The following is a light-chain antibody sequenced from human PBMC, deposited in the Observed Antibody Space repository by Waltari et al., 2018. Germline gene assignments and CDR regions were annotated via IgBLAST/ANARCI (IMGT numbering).Light chain of an antibody. Sequence: SSELTQDPAVSVALGQKVRITCQGASLSTSYDSWYQQKSGQAPILVLFGKNKRPSGIPDRFSGYNSETTTSLTITGAQAEDEADYYCSSRDSSASHVLFAGGTKLTVL. CDR3: SSRDSSASHVL. CDR2: GKN. CDR1: SLSTSY. J-gene: IGLJ2*01. V-gene: IGLV3-19*01.